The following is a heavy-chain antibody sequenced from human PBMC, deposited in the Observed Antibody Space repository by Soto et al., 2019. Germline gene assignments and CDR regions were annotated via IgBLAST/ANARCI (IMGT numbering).Heavy chain of an antibody. Sequence: SETLSLTCAVSGGSISRYYWSWIRQPAGKGLEWIGRIYSSGSTNYNLSLKSRVTMSVEMSKNQFSLKMSSVTAADTAVYYCARDGALSGGMDVWGHGTTVTVSS. CDR2: IYSSGST. J-gene: IGHJ6*02. D-gene: IGHD3-10*01. CDR1: GGSISRYY. V-gene: IGHV4-4*07. CDR3: ARDGALSGGMDV.